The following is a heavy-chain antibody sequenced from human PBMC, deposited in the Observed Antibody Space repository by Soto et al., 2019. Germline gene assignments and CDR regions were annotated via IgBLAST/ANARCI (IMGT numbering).Heavy chain of an antibody. Sequence: EVQLVESGGGLIQPGGSLRLSCAASGFTDSSNYMSWVRQAPGKGLEWVSVIYSGGSTYYADSVKGRFTISRDNSKNTLYLQMNRLRAEDTAVYYCARDLPGRGVVIQFDYWGQGTLVTVSS. D-gene: IGHD3-3*01. V-gene: IGHV3-53*01. CDR3: ARDLPGRGVVIQFDY. CDR2: IYSGGST. CDR1: GFTDSSNY. J-gene: IGHJ4*02.